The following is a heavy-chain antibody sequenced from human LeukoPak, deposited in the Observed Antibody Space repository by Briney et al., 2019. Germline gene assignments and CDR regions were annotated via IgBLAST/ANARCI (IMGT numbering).Heavy chain of an antibody. D-gene: IGHD3-22*01. J-gene: IGHJ4*02. V-gene: IGHV3-7*01. Sequence: PGGSLRLSCAASGFTFSNDCISWVRQAPGKALKWAAIIKQDGSEKYYVDFVEGRFTFSRDNAKNSLYLQMSSLRAEDTAVYCCARGFSGYYYDLFDYWGQATLVT. CDR3: ARGFSGYYYDLFDY. CDR1: GFTFSNDC. CDR2: IKQDGSEK.